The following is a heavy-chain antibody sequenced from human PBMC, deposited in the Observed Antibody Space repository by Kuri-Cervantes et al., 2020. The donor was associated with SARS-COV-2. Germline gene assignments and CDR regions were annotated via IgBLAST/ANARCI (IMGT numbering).Heavy chain of an antibody. Sequence: LSLTCAASGFTFSSYAMSWVRQAPGKGLEWVSVIYSGGSTYYADSVKGRFTISRDNSKNTLYLQMNSLRAEDTAVYYCARELPYYGMDVWGQVITV. D-gene: IGHD2-21*02. CDR3: ARELPYYGMDV. V-gene: IGHV3-53*01. CDR2: IYSGGST. J-gene: IGHJ6*02. CDR1: GFTFSSYA.